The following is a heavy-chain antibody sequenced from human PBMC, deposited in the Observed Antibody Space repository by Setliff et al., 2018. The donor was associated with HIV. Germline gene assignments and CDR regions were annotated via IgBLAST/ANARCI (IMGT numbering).Heavy chain of an antibody. CDR2: IYGDGSST. J-gene: IGHJ4*02. D-gene: IGHD6-19*01. CDR1: GFNFGSFA. Sequence: GGSLRLSCAASGFNFGSFAMTWVRQAPGKGLELVSAIYGDGSSTTYADSVKGRFTISRDNAKNTLYLQMNSLRVGDTAVYYCVRAPPSGWHPSFDSWGQGALVTVS. V-gene: IGHV3-74*03. CDR3: VRAPPSGWHPSFDS.